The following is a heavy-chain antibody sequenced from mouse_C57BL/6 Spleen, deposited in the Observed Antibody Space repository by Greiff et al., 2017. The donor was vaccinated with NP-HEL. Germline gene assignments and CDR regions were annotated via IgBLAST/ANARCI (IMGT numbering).Heavy chain of an antibody. CDR2: ISDGGSYT. J-gene: IGHJ2*01. CDR1: GFTFSSYA. D-gene: IGHD3-3*01. Sequence: EVKLVESGGGLVKPGGSLKLSCAASGFTFSSYAMSWVRQTPEKRLEWVATISDGGSYTYYPDNVKGRFTISRDNAKNNLYLQMSHLKSEDTAMYYGARDGGGTGDYFDYWGQGTTLTVSS. V-gene: IGHV5-4*01. CDR3: ARDGGGTGDYFDY.